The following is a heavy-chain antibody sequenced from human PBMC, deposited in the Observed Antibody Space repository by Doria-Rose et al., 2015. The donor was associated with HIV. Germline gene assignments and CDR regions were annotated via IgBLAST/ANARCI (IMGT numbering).Heavy chain of an antibody. CDR3: ARIKSSRWYHKYYFDF. Sequence: QITLKESSPVLVKPTETLTLTCTVSGVSLSSPGMGVSWIRQPPGKALEWLANIFSDDERSYTTSLKIRITISRGTSKSQVVLTITDMDPVDTATYYCARIKSSRWYHKYYFDFWGQGTLVIVSA. J-gene: IGHJ4*02. D-gene: IGHD6-13*01. V-gene: IGHV2-26*01. CDR1: GVSLSSPGMG. CDR2: IFSDDER.